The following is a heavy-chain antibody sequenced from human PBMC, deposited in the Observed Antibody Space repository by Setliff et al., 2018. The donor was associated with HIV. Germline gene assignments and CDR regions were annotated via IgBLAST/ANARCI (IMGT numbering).Heavy chain of an antibody. CDR3: ARDRVPLY. CDR2: IDNGSPTM. Sequence: GGSLRLSCAASGFTFSDFNMHWVRQTPGKGLEWLSHIDNGSPTMYYADSVKGRFTISRDNAKNSLFLQLNSLRAEDTGVYYCARDRVPLYWGQGMLVTVSS. D-gene: IGHD3-10*01. V-gene: IGHV3-48*04. CDR1: GFTFSDFN. J-gene: IGHJ4*02.